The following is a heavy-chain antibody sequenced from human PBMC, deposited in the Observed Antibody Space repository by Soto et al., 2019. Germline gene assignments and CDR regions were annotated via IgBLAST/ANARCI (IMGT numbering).Heavy chain of an antibody. CDR2: IIPIFGTA. CDR3: ARHRQGWSQRSPRYYCYGMDV. D-gene: IGHD6-19*01. CDR1: GGTFSSYA. Sequence: QVQLVQSGAEVKKPGSSVKVSCKASGGTFSSYAISWVRQAPGQGLEWMGGIIPIFGTANYAQKFQGRVTINADESTSTADVELSSLRAEDTAVYDCARHRQGWSQRSPRYYCYGMDVWGQGTTVTGSS. V-gene: IGHV1-69*12. J-gene: IGHJ6*02.